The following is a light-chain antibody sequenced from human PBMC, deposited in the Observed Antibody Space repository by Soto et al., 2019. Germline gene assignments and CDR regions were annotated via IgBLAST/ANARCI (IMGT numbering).Light chain of an antibody. Sequence: QSALTQPRSVSGSPGQSFTISCTGTSSDVGGYNYVSWYQQHPGKAPKLIIYDVSKWPSGVPDRFSGSKSCNTASLTISGLQAEDEAEYYCCSYAGTYTVVFGGGTKLTVL. CDR2: DVS. V-gene: IGLV2-11*01. J-gene: IGLJ2*01. CDR3: CSYAGTYTVV. CDR1: SSDVGGYNY.